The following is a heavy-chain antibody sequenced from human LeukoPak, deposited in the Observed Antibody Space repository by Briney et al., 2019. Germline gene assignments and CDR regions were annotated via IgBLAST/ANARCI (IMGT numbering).Heavy chain of an antibody. J-gene: IGHJ5*02. CDR3: ARAEYYDFWSGHPGHWFDP. Sequence: PSETLSLTCTVSGGSISSYYWSWIRQPPGKGLEWIGYIYYSGSTNYNPSLKSRVTISVDTSKNQFSLKLSSVTAADTAVYYCARAEYYDFWSGHPGHWFDPWGQGTLVTVSS. V-gene: IGHV4-59*01. CDR2: IYYSGST. CDR1: GGSISSYY. D-gene: IGHD3-3*01.